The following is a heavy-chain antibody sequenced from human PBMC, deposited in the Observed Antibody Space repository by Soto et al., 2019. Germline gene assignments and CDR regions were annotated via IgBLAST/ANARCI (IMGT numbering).Heavy chain of an antibody. Sequence: SETLSLTCTVSGGSISSGGYYWSWIRQHPGKGLEWIGYIYYSGSTYYNPSLKSRVTISVDTSKNQFSLKLSSVTAADTAVYYCARREYYYDSSGIFDYWGQGTLVTVSS. J-gene: IGHJ4*02. CDR2: IYYSGST. V-gene: IGHV4-31*03. CDR3: ARREYYYDSSGIFDY. CDR1: GGSISSGGYY. D-gene: IGHD3-22*01.